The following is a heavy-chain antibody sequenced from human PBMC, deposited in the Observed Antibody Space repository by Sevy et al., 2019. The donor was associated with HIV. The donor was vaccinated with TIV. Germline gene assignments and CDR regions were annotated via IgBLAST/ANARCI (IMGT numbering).Heavy chain of an antibody. D-gene: IGHD2-21*02. CDR1: GYTFIGYY. Sequence: ASVKVSCKASGYTFIGYYTHWVRQAPGQGLERMGWIKPTSGGTNYEQRFHGKVTMTSDMSISTAYMELSRLTSDDTAVYYCARGWGLLAVTASSFDFDYWGQGTLVTVSS. J-gene: IGHJ4*02. V-gene: IGHV1-2*02. CDR3: ARGWGLLAVTASSFDFDY. CDR2: IKPTSGGT.